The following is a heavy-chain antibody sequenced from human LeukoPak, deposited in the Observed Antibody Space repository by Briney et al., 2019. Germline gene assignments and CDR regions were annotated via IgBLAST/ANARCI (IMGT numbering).Heavy chain of an antibody. CDR1: GFTFSSYW. Sequence: GGSLRLSCAGSGFTFSSYWMSWVRQAPGKGLEWVANIKQDGSDKYYVDSVKGRFTISRDNAKNSLYLQMNSLRAEDTALYYCAKDMRGSYTHYYAFDIWGQGTMVTVSS. CDR3: AKDMRGSYTHYYAFDI. D-gene: IGHD1-26*01. J-gene: IGHJ3*02. CDR2: IKQDGSDK. V-gene: IGHV3-7*03.